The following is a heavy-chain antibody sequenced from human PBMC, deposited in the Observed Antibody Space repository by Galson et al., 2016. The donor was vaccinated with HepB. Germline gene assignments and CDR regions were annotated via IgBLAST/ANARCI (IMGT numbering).Heavy chain of an antibody. J-gene: IGHJ4*02. D-gene: IGHD3-16*01. Sequence: SVKVSCKASGDTFSSYSISWVRQDPGQGLEWMGGITPIFGTANYAQKFQGRVTFTADESTNTAYMELSGLTSEDTALYYCTRDTGGYYFDHWGQGTLVTVS. V-gene: IGHV1-69*13. CDR1: GDTFSSYS. CDR3: TRDTGGYYFDH. CDR2: ITPIFGTA.